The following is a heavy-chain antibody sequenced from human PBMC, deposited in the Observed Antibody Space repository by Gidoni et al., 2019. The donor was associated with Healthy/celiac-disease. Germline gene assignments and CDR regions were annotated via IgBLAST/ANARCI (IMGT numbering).Heavy chain of an antibody. CDR1: GGPISSGGYY. J-gene: IGHJ3*02. CDR3: ARDKARPQVDAFDI. D-gene: IGHD6-6*01. CDR2: IYYSGST. Sequence: QVQLQESGPGLVKPSQTLSLPCTVSGGPISSGGYYWSWIRQHPGKGLEWIGYIYYSGSTYYNPSLKSRVTISVDTSKNQFSLKLSSVTAADTAVYYCARDKARPQVDAFDIWGQGTMVTVSS. V-gene: IGHV4-31*03.